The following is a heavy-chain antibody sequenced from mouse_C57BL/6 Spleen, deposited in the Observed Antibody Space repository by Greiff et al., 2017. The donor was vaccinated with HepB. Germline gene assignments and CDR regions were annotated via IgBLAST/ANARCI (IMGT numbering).Heavy chain of an antibody. CDR2: ISYDGSN. J-gene: IGHJ2*01. Sequence: EVKLQESGPGLVKPSQSLSLTCSVTGYSITSGYYWNWIRQFPGNKLEWMGYISYDGSNNYNPSLKNRISITRDTSKNQFFLKLNSVTTEDTATYYCAREGKYGGFDYWGQGTTLTVSS. CDR1: GYSITSGYY. V-gene: IGHV3-6*01. D-gene: IGHD1-1*01. CDR3: AREGKYGGFDY.